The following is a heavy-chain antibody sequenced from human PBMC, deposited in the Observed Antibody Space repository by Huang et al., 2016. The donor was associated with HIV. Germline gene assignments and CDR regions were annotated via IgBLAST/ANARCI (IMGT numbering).Heavy chain of an antibody. CDR2: ISYDGSNK. D-gene: IGHD6-19*01. J-gene: IGHJ1*01. CDR1: GFIFSNYG. CDR3: ALKGDSSGWEYFRH. V-gene: IGHV3-30*03. Sequence: QVQLVESGGGVVQPGRSLRLSCAASGFIFSNYGMHWVRQAPGKGLEWVVLISYDGSNKYYTDSVKGRFSISRDNSKNTLYLQMNSLRAEDTAVYYWALKGDSSGWEYFRHWGQGTLVTVSS.